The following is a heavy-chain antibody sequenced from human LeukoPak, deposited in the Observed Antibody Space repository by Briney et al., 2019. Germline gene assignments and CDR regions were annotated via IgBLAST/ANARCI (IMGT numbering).Heavy chain of an antibody. D-gene: IGHD3-16*02. CDR3: ARGLRGSYRYFDY. CDR1: GGSFSGYY. J-gene: IGHJ4*02. V-gene: IGHV4-34*01. Sequence: SETLSLTCAVYGGSFSGYYWSWIRQPPGKGLEWIEEINHSGSTNYNPSLKSRVTISVDTSKNQFSLKLSSVTAADMAVYYCARGLRGSYRYFDYWGQGTLVTVSS. CDR2: INHSGST.